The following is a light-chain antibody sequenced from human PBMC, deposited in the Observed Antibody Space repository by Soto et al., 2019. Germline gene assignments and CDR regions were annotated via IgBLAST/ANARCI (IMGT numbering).Light chain of an antibody. J-gene: IGKJ3*01. CDR3: QQGNSFPFT. Sequence: DIQMTQSPSSVSASVGDRVSTTCRASQGISNWLAWYQQKPGRAPKLLIYAASSLLSGVSSRFSGSGSGTDFTLTISSLQPEDFATYYCQQGNSFPFTFGPGTKVDIK. CDR1: QGISNW. V-gene: IGKV1D-12*01. CDR2: AAS.